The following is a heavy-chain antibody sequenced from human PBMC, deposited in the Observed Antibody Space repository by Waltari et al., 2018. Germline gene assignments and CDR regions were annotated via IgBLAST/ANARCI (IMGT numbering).Heavy chain of an antibody. Sequence: QVQLVQSGAEVKKPGSSVKVYCKASGGTFSSYAISWVRQAPGQGLEWMGGIIPTLGTANYAQKVQGRVTITADKSTSTAYMELSSLRSEDTAVYYCAASSSWYYPLDYWGQGTLVTVSS. J-gene: IGHJ4*02. CDR2: IIPTLGTA. D-gene: IGHD6-13*01. CDR1: GGTFSSYA. CDR3: AASSSWYYPLDY. V-gene: IGHV1-69*14.